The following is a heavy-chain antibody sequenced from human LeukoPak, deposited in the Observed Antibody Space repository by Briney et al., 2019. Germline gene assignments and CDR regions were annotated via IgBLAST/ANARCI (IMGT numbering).Heavy chain of an antibody. J-gene: IGHJ4*02. CDR3: AKDAHIAVAGTIYYFDY. D-gene: IGHD6-19*01. V-gene: IGHV3-74*01. CDR1: GFTFSSYW. Sequence: GGSLRLSCAASGFTFSSYWMHWVRQAPGKGLVWVSRINSDGSSTSYAGSVKGRFTISRDNAKNTLYLQMNSLRAEDTAVYYCAKDAHIAVAGTIYYFDYWGQGTLVTVSS. CDR2: INSDGSST.